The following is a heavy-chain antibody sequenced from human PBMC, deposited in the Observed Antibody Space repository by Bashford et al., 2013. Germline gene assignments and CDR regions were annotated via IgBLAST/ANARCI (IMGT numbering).Heavy chain of an antibody. Sequence: SVKVSCKASGHTFTNFAISWVRQAPGQGLEWMGRVIPAFGSTYYARNFQDRVTITADKSTTTVYMELKSLTSDDTAFYYCARDPYDWGQGTLVTVSS. CDR1: GHTFTNFA. D-gene: IGHD2-8*01. CDR3: ARDPYD. V-gene: IGHV1-69*06. J-gene: IGHJ4*02. CDR2: VIPAFGST.